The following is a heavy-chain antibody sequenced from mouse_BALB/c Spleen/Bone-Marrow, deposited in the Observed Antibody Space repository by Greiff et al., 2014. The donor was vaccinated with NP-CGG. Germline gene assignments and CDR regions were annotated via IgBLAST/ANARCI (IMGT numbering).Heavy chain of an antibody. CDR3: ARETVRGFAY. D-gene: IGHD3-2*01. V-gene: IGHV1-54*01. J-gene: IGHJ3*01. CDR1: GYAFTNHS. Sequence: VQLQQSGAELVRPGTSVKVSCKASGYAFTNHSVEWIKQRPGQGLEWIGVSNPGSGGTNYNEKFKGKATLTADKSSSTAYMQLSSLTSDDSAVYFCARETVRGFAYWGQGTLVTVSA. CDR2: SNPGSGGT.